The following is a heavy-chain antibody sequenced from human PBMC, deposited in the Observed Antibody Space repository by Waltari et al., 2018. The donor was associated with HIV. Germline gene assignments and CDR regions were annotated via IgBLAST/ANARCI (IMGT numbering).Heavy chain of an antibody. D-gene: IGHD2-2*01. CDR1: GFSLNTAGLG. Sequence: QVTLKESGPVLVKPTETLTLTCTVSGFSLNTAGLGVGWIRQSPGKALEWLAHIFSNDQKVYSSSLDSRLTISRDPAKNQVVLSMTNMDPVDTATYFCVRFSYFPYALGTDVWGRGTTVTVSS. V-gene: IGHV2-26*01. J-gene: IGHJ6*02. CDR2: IFSNDQK. CDR3: VRFSYFPYALGTDV.